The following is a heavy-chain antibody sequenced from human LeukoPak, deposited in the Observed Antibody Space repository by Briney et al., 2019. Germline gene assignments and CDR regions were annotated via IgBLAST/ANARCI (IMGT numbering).Heavy chain of an antibody. CDR2: IGSKSYGGTT. CDR3: TRRWGIDY. V-gene: IGHV3-49*04. Sequence: PGGSLRLSCAASGFTFSSYAMSWVHQAPGKGLEWVGFIGSKSYGGTTEYAASVKGSFTISRDDSKSIAYLQMNSLKTEDTAVYYCTRRWGIDYWGQGTLVTVSS. J-gene: IGHJ4*02. D-gene: IGHD7-27*01. CDR1: GFTFSSYA.